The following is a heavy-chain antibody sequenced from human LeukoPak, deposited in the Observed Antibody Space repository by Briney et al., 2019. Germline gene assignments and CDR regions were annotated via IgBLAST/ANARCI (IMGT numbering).Heavy chain of an antibody. Sequence: PSETLSLTCAVYGGSFSGYYWSWIRQPPGKGLEWIGEINHSGSTNYNPSLKSRVTISVDTSKNQFSLKLSSVTAADTAVYYCARGWRGRETLRPPRPFDYWGQGTLVTVSS. V-gene: IGHV4-34*01. CDR1: GGSFSGYY. CDR2: INHSGST. CDR3: ARGWRGRETLRPPRPFDY. J-gene: IGHJ4*02. D-gene: IGHD3-3*01.